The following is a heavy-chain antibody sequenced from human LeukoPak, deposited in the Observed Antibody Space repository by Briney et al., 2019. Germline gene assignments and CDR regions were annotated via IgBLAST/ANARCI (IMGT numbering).Heavy chain of an antibody. CDR3: ARETPFYYDSSGYYPDAFDI. D-gene: IGHD3-22*01. Sequence: GASVTVSCTASGGTFSSYAISWVRQAPGQGLEWMGGITPIFGTANYAQKFQGRVTITADESTSTAYMELSSLRSEDTAVYYCARETPFYYDSSGYYPDAFDIWGQGTMVTVSS. CDR2: ITPIFGTA. CDR1: GGTFSSYA. V-gene: IGHV1-69*13. J-gene: IGHJ3*02.